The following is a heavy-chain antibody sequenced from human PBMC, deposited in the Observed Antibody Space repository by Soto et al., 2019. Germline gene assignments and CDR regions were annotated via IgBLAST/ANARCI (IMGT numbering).Heavy chain of an antibody. CDR1: GDPIGSGDFY. CDR2: IYHSGTT. D-gene: IGHD3-22*01. J-gene: IGHJ5*01. Sequence: QVQLQESGPGLVKASQTLSLNCTISGDPIGSGDFYWTWIRQTPGRGLEWIGNIYHSGTTSYNPSLGSRISISIDTSRNLFSLTLSSVTVADTAVYFCARDLLVFDSSGFHFWGRGILVSVAS. CDR3: ARDLLVFDSSGFHF. V-gene: IGHV4-30-4*01.